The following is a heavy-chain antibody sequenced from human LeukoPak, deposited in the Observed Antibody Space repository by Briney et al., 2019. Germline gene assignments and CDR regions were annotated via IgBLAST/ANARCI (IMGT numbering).Heavy chain of an antibody. CDR2: IWYDGSNK. CDR3: AKRSMVRGYYYGMDV. D-gene: IGHD3-10*01. Sequence: QAGGSLRLSCAASGFTFSSYGMHWVRQAPGKGLEWVAVIWYDGSNKYYADSVKGRFTISRDNSKNTLYLQMNSLRAEDTAVYYCAKRSMVRGYYYGMDVWGQGTTVTVSS. CDR1: GFTFSSYG. J-gene: IGHJ6*02. V-gene: IGHV3-30*02.